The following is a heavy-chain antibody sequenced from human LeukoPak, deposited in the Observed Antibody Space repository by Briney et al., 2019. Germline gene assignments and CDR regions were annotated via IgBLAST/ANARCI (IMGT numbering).Heavy chain of an antibody. Sequence: NSSETLSLTCTVSGGSISSYYWSWIRQPPGKGLEWIGYIYYSGSTNYNPSLKSRVTISVDTSKNQSSLKLSSVTAADTAVYYCARLGAAAGTLWDFNWFDPWGQGTLVTVSS. V-gene: IGHV4-59*08. CDR3: ARLGAAAGTLWDFNWFDP. D-gene: IGHD6-13*01. J-gene: IGHJ5*02. CDR1: GGSISSYY. CDR2: IYYSGST.